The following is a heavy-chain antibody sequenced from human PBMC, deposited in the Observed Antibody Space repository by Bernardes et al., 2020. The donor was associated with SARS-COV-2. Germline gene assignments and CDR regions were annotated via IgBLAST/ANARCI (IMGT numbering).Heavy chain of an antibody. J-gene: IGHJ5*02. CDR1: GGSISSVGYY. CDR2: IYYSGST. D-gene: IGHD5-18*01. Sequence: SETLSLTCTVSGGSISSVGYYWSWLLQHPGKGLEWIGYIYYSGSTYYNPSLKSRVTISVDTSKNQFSLKLSSVTAADTAVYYCARDKRGYSYFDPWGQGTLVTVSS. V-gene: IGHV4-31*03. CDR3: ARDKRGYSYFDP.